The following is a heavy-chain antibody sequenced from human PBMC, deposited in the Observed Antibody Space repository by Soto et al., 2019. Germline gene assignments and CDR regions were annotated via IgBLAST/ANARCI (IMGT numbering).Heavy chain of an antibody. J-gene: IGHJ4*02. CDR2: IIPILGIA. D-gene: IGHD6-13*01. V-gene: IGHV1-69*08. Sequence: QVQLVQSGAEVKKPGSSVKVSCKASGGTFSSYTISWVRQAPGQGLEWMGRIIPILGIANYAQKFQGRVTITADKSTSTAYMELSSLRSEDTAVYYCARDPYSSSWQDYWGQGTLVTVSS. CDR3: ARDPYSSSWQDY. CDR1: GGTFSSYT.